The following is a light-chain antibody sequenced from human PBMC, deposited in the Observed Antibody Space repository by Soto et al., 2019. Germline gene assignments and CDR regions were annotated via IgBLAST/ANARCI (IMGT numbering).Light chain of an antibody. J-gene: IGLJ2*01. CDR1: NIGSKI. V-gene: IGLV3-21*02. Sequence: SYELTQPPSVSVAPGQTARITCGGGNIGSKIVHWYQQKPGQAPVLVVYDDTDRPSGIPERFSGSNSGNTATLSISGVEAGDEADYYCQVWDSSSDHVVFGGGTKLTVL. CDR3: QVWDSSSDHVV. CDR2: DDT.